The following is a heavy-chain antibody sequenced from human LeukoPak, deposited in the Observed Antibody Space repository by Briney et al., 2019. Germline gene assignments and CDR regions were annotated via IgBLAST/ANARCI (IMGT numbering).Heavy chain of an antibody. CDR1: GFTFSSYG. CDR2: IRYDGSNK. V-gene: IGHV3-30*02. Sequence: GGSLRLSCAASGFTFSSYGMHWVRQAPGKGLEWVAFIRYDGSNKYYADSVKGRLTISRDNSKNTLYLQMNSLRAEDTAVYYCAKGFYYDSSGTDDAFDIWGQGTMVTVSS. CDR3: AKGFYYDSSGTDDAFDI. J-gene: IGHJ3*02. D-gene: IGHD3-22*01.